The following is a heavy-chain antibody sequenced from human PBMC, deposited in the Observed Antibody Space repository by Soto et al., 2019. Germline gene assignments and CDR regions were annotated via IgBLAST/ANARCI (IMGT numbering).Heavy chain of an antibody. D-gene: IGHD4-17*01. CDR2: IWYDGSNK. J-gene: IGHJ4*02. CDR1: GFTFSSYG. V-gene: IGHV3-33*01. CDR3: ARGYGDYGLDY. Sequence: QVQLVESGGGVVQPGRSLRLSCAASGFTFSSYGMHWVRQAPGKGLEWVAVIWYDGSNKYYADSVKGRFTISRDNSKNTLYLQMNSLRAEDTAVYYSARGYGDYGLDYWGQGTLVTVSS.